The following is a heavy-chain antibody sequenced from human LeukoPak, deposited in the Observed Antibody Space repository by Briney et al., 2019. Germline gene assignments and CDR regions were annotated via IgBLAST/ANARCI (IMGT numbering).Heavy chain of an antibody. Sequence: SETLSLTCTVSGGSISSYCWSWIRQPPGKGLEWIGYIYYSGSTNYNPSLKSRVTISVDTSKNQFSLKLSSVTAADTAVYYCARSDYYDSSGYYYAYYFDYWGQGTLVTVSS. V-gene: IGHV4-59*01. CDR2: IYYSGST. CDR3: ARSDYYDSSGYYYAYYFDY. D-gene: IGHD3-22*01. CDR1: GGSISSYC. J-gene: IGHJ4*02.